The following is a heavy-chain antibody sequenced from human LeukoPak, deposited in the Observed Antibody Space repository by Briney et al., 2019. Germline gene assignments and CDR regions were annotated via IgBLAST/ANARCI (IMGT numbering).Heavy chain of an antibody. CDR3: AKAAATGSGYYFEY. J-gene: IGHJ4*02. Sequence: GGSLRLSCTASGFTVSNYAMSWVRQAPGKGLEWVSTITGSGGNAYYADSVKGRFTIPRDNSKSTLYLQMNSLRPEDAAVYYCAKAAATGSGYYFEYWGQGALVTVSS. D-gene: IGHD6-13*01. V-gene: IGHV3-23*01. CDR1: GFTVSNYA. CDR2: ITGSGGNA.